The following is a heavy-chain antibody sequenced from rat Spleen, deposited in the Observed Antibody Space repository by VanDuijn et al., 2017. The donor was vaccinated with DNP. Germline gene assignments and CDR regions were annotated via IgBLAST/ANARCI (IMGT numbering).Heavy chain of an antibody. D-gene: IGHD1-12*02. CDR3: ARVGDLHDGGDGDVLDA. V-gene: IGHV5-22*01. J-gene: IGHJ4*01. CDR2: ISTSGTRT. Sequence: EVQLVESGGGLVQPGRSMNLSCATSGFTFSNYDMAWVRQAPKEGLEWVASISTSGTRTYYADSVKGRFTISRDDAKNTLSLQMNSLRSEDTATYYCARVGDLHDGGDGDVLDAWGQGTSVTVSS. CDR1: GFTFSNYD.